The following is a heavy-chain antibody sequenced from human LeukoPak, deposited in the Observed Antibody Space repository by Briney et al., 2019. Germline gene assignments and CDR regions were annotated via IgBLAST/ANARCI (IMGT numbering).Heavy chain of an antibody. CDR1: GGSISGFY. Sequence: PSETLSLTCTVSGGSISGFYWSWIRQPAGQGLEWIGRIYPSGGTNYNPSLKSRVTMSTDTSKNQFSLKLRSVTAADTAVYYCAREYGDLDYWGQGTLVTVSS. J-gene: IGHJ4*02. D-gene: IGHD2-21*01. CDR2: IYPSGGT. CDR3: AREYGDLDY. V-gene: IGHV4-4*07.